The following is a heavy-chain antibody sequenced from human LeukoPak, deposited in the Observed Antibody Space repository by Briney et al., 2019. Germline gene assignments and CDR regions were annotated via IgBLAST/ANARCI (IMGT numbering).Heavy chain of an antibody. CDR3: ARYKFHNYFDP. Sequence: SETLSLTCSVSGDSVSSSPYYWGWIRQPPGKGLEWIGNTFSTSTLYNASLRSRVTILVGTSKNQFSLKLTSATAADTAIYYCARYKFHNYFDPWGQGTLVVVSS. CDR1: GDSVSSSPYY. CDR2: TFSTST. V-gene: IGHV4-61*01. J-gene: IGHJ5*02. D-gene: IGHD5-24*01.